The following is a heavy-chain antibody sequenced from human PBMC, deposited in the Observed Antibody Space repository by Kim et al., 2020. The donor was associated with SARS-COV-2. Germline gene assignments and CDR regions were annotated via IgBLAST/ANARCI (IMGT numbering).Heavy chain of an antibody. Sequence: SVKVSCKASGGTFSSYAISWVRQAPGQGLEWMGGIIPIFGTANYAQKFQGRVTITADESTSTAYMELSSLRSEDTAVYYCARDYSNYGNGYWFDPWGQGTLVTVSS. CDR2: IIPIFGTA. D-gene: IGHD4-4*01. CDR3: ARDYSNYGNGYWFDP. CDR1: GGTFSSYA. V-gene: IGHV1-69*13. J-gene: IGHJ5*02.